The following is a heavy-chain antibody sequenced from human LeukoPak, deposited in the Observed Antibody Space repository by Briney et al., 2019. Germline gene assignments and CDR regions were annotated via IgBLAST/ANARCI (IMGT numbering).Heavy chain of an antibody. J-gene: IGHJ5*02. Sequence: PGGSLRLSCAASGFTFNTYTMNWVRQAPGKGLEWVSYISGSSGIIDYADSVRGRFTISRDNSKNTLYLQMNSLRAEDTAVYYCARAPDILTGWGGDWFDPWGQGTLVTVSS. V-gene: IGHV3-48*01. CDR3: ARAPDILTGWGGDWFDP. D-gene: IGHD3-9*01. CDR2: ISGSSGII. CDR1: GFTFNTYT.